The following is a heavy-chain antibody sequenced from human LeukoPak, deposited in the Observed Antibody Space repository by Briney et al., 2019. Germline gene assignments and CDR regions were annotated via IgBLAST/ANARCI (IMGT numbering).Heavy chain of an antibody. Sequence: SETLSLTCTVSGGSISSSSYYWGWIRQPPGKGLEWIGSIYYSGSTYYNPSLKSRVTISVDTSKNQFSLKLSSVTAADTAVYYCARLGYSYGYASEAFDIWGQGTMVTVSS. J-gene: IGHJ3*02. CDR2: IYYSGST. CDR3: ARLGYSYGYASEAFDI. D-gene: IGHD5-18*01. V-gene: IGHV4-39*01. CDR1: GGSISSSSYY.